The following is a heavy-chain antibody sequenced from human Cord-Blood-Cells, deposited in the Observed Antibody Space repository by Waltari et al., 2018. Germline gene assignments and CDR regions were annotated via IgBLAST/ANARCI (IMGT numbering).Heavy chain of an antibody. CDR1: GSFSGYY. CDR3: AALHIVATTTLDY. Sequence: GSFSGYYWSWIRQPPGKGLEWIGEINHSGSTNYNPSLKSRVTISVDTSKNQFSLKLSSVTAADTAVYYCAALHIVATTTLDYWGQGTLVTVSS. V-gene: IGHV4-34*01. J-gene: IGHJ4*02. CDR2: INHSGST. D-gene: IGHD5-12*01.